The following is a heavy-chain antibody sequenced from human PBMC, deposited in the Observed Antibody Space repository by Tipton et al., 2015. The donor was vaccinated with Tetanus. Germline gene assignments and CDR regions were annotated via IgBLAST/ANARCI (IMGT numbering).Heavy chain of an antibody. V-gene: IGHV5-51*01. J-gene: IGHJ4*02. Sequence: QLVQSGAEVKKPGESLKISCKGSGYSFSTFWIGWVRQMPGKGLEWMGIIWPGDSDARYSPSFQGQVTISVDKSINTAYLQWSSLKASDTSMFYCARAHCTDGVCNFDFWGQGALVTVAS. CDR1: GYSFSTFW. CDR3: ARAHCTDGVCNFDF. D-gene: IGHD2-8*01. CDR2: IWPGDSDA.